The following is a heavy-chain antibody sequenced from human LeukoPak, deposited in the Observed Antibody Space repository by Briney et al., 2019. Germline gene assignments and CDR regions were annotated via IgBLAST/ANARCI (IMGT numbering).Heavy chain of an antibody. Sequence: GASVKVSCKASGYTFTGYYMHWVRQAPGQGLEWMGWINPNSGGTNYAQKFQGRVTMTRDTSISTAYMELSRLRSDDSAVYYCARLIGSGGREAVDYWGQGTLVTVSS. D-gene: IGHD6-19*01. J-gene: IGHJ4*02. V-gene: IGHV1-2*02. CDR1: GYTFTGYY. CDR2: INPNSGGT. CDR3: ARLIGSGGREAVDY.